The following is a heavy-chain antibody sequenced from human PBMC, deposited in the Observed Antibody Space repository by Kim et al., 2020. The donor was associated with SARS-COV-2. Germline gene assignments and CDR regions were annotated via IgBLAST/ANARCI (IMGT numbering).Heavy chain of an antibody. CDR1: GFTFSSYG. D-gene: IGHD6-19*01. J-gene: IGHJ4*02. V-gene: IGHV3-30*18. Sequence: GGSLRLSCAASGFTFSSYGMHWVRQAPGKGLEGVAVISYDGSNKYYADSVKGRFTISRDNSKNTLYLQMNSLRAEDTAVYYCAKVGGWYGCVDHWGQGTLVTVSS. CDR3: AKVGGWYGCVDH. CDR2: ISYDGSNK.